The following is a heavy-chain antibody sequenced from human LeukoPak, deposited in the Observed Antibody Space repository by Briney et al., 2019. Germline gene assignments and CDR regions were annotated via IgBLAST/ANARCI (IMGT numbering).Heavy chain of an antibody. CDR3: ARGAIDYAFDI. V-gene: IGHV4-38-2*02. Sequence: SETLSLTCTVSGYSIISAYYWGWIRQPPGKGLEWIGEINHSGSTNYNPSLKSRVTISVDTSKNQFSLKLSSVTAADTAVYYCARGAIDYAFDIWGQGTMVTVSS. CDR2: INHSGST. CDR1: GYSIISAYY. D-gene: IGHD2-21*01. J-gene: IGHJ3*02.